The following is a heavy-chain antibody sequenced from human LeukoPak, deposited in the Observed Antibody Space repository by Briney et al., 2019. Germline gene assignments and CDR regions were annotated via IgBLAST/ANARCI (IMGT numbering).Heavy chain of an antibody. V-gene: IGHV1-69-2*01. Sequence: ATAKISCKVSGYTSTDYYMHWVQQAPGKGLEWMGLVDPEDGETIYAEKFQGRVTITADTSTDTAYMELSSLRSEDTAVYYCATFEYSSGWYATDYWGPGTLVTVSS. CDR3: ATFEYSSGWYATDY. CDR2: VDPEDGET. D-gene: IGHD6-19*01. J-gene: IGHJ4*02. CDR1: GYTSTDYY.